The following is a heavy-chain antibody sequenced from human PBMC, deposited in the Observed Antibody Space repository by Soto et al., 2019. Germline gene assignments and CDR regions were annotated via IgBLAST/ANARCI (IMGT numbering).Heavy chain of an antibody. D-gene: IGHD3-22*01. CDR3: VKAQERSAQYFAVVITAFDF. CDR1: GFSFSNYG. Sequence: QVHLVESGGGVVQPGRSLRLSCEGSGFSFSNYGIHWVRQAPGKGLEWVAVISHDGNSHHLADSVRGRFTISRDNSKSTVFLPMTSLRREDSAVYHCVKAQERSAQYFAVVITAFDFWGQGTMVTVSS. V-gene: IGHV3-30*18. CDR2: ISHDGNSH. J-gene: IGHJ3*01.